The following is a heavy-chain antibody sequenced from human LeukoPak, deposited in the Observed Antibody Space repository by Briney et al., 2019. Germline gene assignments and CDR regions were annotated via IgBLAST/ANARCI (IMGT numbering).Heavy chain of an antibody. J-gene: IGHJ4*02. CDR3: ARLDSGDYFFDY. CDR2: VFYSGTT. Sequence: SETLSLTCTVSGGSISSGSYYRGWIRQPPGKGLEWLGTVFYSGTTYYNPSLKSRVTISVDTSKNQFSLGLRSVTAADTAVYYCARLDSGDYFFDYWGQGTLVTVSS. D-gene: IGHD4-17*01. CDR1: GGSISSGSYY. V-gene: IGHV4-39*01.